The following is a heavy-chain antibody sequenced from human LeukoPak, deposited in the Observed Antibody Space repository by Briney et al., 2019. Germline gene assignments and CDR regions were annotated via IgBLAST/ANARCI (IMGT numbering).Heavy chain of an antibody. CDR1: GFTFSSYS. J-gene: IGHJ4*02. V-gene: IGHV3-21*01. Sequence: GGSLRLSCAASGFTFSSYSMNWVRQAPGKGLEWVSSISSSSSYIYYADSVKGRFTISRDNAKNSLYLQMNSLRAEDTAVYYCARSPILSMIVPGLENFDYWGQGTLVTVSS. D-gene: IGHD3-22*01. CDR3: ARSPILSMIVPGLENFDY. CDR2: ISSSSSYI.